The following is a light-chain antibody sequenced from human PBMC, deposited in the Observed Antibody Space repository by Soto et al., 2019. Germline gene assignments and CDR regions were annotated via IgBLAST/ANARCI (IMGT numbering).Light chain of an antibody. CDR3: QQYNSYSPLT. J-gene: IGKJ4*01. CDR1: QGISTL. Sequence: IQLTQSPSSLSASVGDRVTITCRASQGISTLLAWYQQKPGKAPNLLIYKASRLETGVPSRFSGSGSGTEFTLTINFLQPDDFATYYCQQYNSYSPLTFGGGTKVDIK. CDR2: KAS. V-gene: IGKV1-5*03.